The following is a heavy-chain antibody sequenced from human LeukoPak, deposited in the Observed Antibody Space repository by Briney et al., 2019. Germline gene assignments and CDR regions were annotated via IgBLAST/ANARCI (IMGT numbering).Heavy chain of an antibody. CDR3: ARGTMVRGVIQWFDP. D-gene: IGHD3-10*01. CDR1: GGTFSSYA. CDR2: IIPIFGTA. J-gene: IGHJ5*02. V-gene: IGHV1-69*05. Sequence: SVKVSCKASGGTFSSYAISWVRQAPGQGLEWMGGIIPIFGTANYAQKFQGRVTITTDESTSTAYMELSSLRSEDTAVYYCARGTMVRGVIQWFDPWGQGTLVTVSS.